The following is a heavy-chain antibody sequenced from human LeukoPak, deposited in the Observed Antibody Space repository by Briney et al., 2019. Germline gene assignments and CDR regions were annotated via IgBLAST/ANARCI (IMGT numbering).Heavy chain of an antibody. D-gene: IGHD3-22*01. Sequence: GSSVKVSCKASGGTFSSYAISWVRQAPGQGLEWMGGIIPIFGTANYAQKFQGRVTITTDESTRTAYMELRSLRSDDTAVYYCARDYYDSSGYSADYWGQGTLVTVSS. J-gene: IGHJ4*02. CDR1: GGTFSSYA. V-gene: IGHV1-69*05. CDR2: IIPIFGTA. CDR3: ARDYYDSSGYSADY.